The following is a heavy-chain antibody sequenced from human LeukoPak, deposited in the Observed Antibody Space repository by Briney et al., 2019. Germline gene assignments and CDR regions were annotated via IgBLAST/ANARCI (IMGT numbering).Heavy chain of an antibody. CDR2: IYTSGST. D-gene: IGHD2-2*01. CDR3: AREVKRYCSSTSCYSVGYYFDY. J-gene: IGHJ4*02. CDR1: GGAISSYY. V-gene: IGHV4-4*07. Sequence: SETLSLTCTVSGGAISSYYWSWIRQPAGKGLEWIGRIYTSGSTNYNPSLKSRVTMSVDTSKNQFSLKLSSVTAADTAVYYCAREVKRYCSSTSCYSVGYYFDYWGQGTLVTVSS.